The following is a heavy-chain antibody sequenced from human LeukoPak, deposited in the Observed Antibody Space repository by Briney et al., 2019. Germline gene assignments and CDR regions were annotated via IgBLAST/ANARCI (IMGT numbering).Heavy chain of an antibody. V-gene: IGHV3-7*03. Sequence: GGSLRLSCAASGFTFSTYWMDWVRQAPGKGLEWVANIKEDGSEKYYEDSVKGRFTISRDNAKDSLYLQMNSLRAEDTAVYYCARNVGWFRFDYWGQGTLVTVSS. CDR2: IKEDGSEK. J-gene: IGHJ4*02. D-gene: IGHD2-15*01. CDR3: ARNVGWFRFDY. CDR1: GFTFSTYW.